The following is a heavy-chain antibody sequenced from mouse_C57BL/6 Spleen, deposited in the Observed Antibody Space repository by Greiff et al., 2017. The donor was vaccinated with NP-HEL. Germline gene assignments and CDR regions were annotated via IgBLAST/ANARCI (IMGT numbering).Heavy chain of an antibody. D-gene: IGHD2-5*01. J-gene: IGHJ2*01. CDR3: ARGAGIVSYFDY. V-gene: IGHV1-80*01. Sequence: VQLQQSGASVKISCKASGYAFSSYWMNWVKQRPGKGLEWIGQIYPGDGDTNYNGKFKGKATLTADKSSSTAYMQLSSLTSEDSAVYFCARGAGIVSYFDYWGQGTTLTVSS. CDR1: GYAFSSYW. CDR2: IYPGDGDT.